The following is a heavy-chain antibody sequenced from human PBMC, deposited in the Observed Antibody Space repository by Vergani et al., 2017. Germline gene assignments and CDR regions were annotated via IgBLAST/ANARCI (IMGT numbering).Heavy chain of an antibody. CDR1: GTTFWKFG. Sequence: EVDLVESGGGLAQPGGSLRLSCEASGTTFWKFGMHWVRQGPGKGLEWVSGISWNSGAVDYADSVRGRFTISRDNAKNSLFLEMNSLRFEDTAVYFCTKGSVYYHDSAGHGYDPYTGFDLWGQGTLVTVSS. CDR2: ISWNSGAV. D-gene: IGHD5-12*01. CDR3: TKGSVYYHDSAGHGYDPYTGFDL. J-gene: IGHJ3*01. V-gene: IGHV3-9*01.